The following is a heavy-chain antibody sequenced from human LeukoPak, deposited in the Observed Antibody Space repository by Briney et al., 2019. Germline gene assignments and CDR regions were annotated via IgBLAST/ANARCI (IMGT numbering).Heavy chain of an antibody. D-gene: IGHD4-23*01. Sequence: PGGSLRLSCAASGFTFSYYGMHWVRQAPGKGLEWVAVISYDGSNKYYADSVKGRFTISRDNSKNTLYLQMNSLRAEDTAVYYCARGNSPYYMDVWGKGTTVTVSS. CDR2: ISYDGSNK. V-gene: IGHV3-30*03. CDR1: GFTFSYYG. CDR3: ARGNSPYYMDV. J-gene: IGHJ6*03.